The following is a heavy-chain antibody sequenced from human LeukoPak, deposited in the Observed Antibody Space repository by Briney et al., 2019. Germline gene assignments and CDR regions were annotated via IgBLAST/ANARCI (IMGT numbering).Heavy chain of an antibody. CDR1: GLNFNKAW. CDR2: IKSEADGGTT. J-gene: IGHJ4*02. Sequence: GGSLRLSCAASGLNFNKAWMIWVRQGPGKGLEWVGRIKSEADGGTTDYAAPVKGRFTISRDDSRDTLYLQMSSLKIEDTGVYYCTAPRLGLAEQVPESWSQGVLVTVSS. CDR3: TAPRLGLAEQVPES. V-gene: IGHV3-15*01. D-gene: IGHD1-14*01.